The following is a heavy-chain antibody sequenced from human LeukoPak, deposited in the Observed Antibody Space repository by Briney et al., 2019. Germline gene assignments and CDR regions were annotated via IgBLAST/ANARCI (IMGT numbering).Heavy chain of an antibody. D-gene: IGHD6-19*01. Sequence: ASVKVSCKASGGTFSSYAISWVRQAPGQGLEWIGGIIPIFGTANYAQKFQGRVTITADESTSTAYMELSSLRSEDTAVYYCARGSSGWFHYYYYYGMDVWGQGTTVTVSS. CDR1: GGTFSSYA. CDR3: ARGSSGWFHYYYYYGMDV. V-gene: IGHV1-69*13. J-gene: IGHJ6*02. CDR2: IIPIFGTA.